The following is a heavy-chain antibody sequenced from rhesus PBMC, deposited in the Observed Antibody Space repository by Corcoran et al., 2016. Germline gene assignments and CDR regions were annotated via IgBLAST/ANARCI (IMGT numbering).Heavy chain of an antibody. V-gene: IGHV4-173*01. D-gene: IGHD2-2*01. CDR1: GGSIRNSW. CDR2: ILPSNGET. J-gene: IGHJ4*01. CDR3: GRPGYDNDF. Sequence: QLRLQESGPGLVKPSETPSLTCEVSGGSIRNSWWPWIRQSSGRKFEWIGRILPSNGETHYNPSLDSRVTISIDTSKNQFSLKLTSMTAADTAVYYCGRPGYDNDFWGQGILVTVSS.